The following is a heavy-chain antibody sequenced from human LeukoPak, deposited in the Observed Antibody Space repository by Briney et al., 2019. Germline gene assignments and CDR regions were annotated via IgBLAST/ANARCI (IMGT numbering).Heavy chain of an antibody. CDR1: GGSISSSNW. J-gene: IGHJ4*02. V-gene: IGHV4-4*02. CDR2: IYHSGST. D-gene: IGHD3-22*01. Sequence: PSETLSLTCAVSGGSISSSNWWSWVRQPPGKGLEWIGEIYHSGSTNYNPSLKSRVTISVDKSKNQFSLKVSSVTAADTAVYYCARGGYYDSSGYPPDYWGQGTLVTVSS. CDR3: ARGGYYDSSGYPPDY.